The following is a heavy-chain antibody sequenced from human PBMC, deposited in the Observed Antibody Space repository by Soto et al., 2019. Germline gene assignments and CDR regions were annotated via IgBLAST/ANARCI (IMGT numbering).Heavy chain of an antibody. J-gene: IGHJ6*02. CDR2: ISGGGGST. V-gene: IGHV3-23*01. Sequence: DVQLLESGGGLVQPGGSLRLSCAVSGFPFSSYVMTWVRQAPGKGLEWVSVISGGGGSTNYAESVKGRFTISRDNSENSRYLQTNSLRAKDTAVYYCAKAVTLVRGINPYSYGLDVWGQGTTVTVSS. CDR1: GFPFSSYV. D-gene: IGHD3-10*01. CDR3: AKAVTLVRGINPYSYGLDV.